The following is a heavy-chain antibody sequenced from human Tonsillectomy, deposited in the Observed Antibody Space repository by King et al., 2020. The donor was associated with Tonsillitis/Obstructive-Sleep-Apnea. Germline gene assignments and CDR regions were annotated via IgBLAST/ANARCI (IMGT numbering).Heavy chain of an antibody. V-gene: IGHV3-30*01. D-gene: IGHD5-12*01. CDR1: GFTFSSYA. J-gene: IGHJ2*01. Sequence: VQLVQSGGGVVQPGRSLRLSCAASGFTFSSYAMHWVSQAPGKGLEWVAVISYDGSNKYYADSVKGRFTISRDNSKNTLYLQMNSLRAEDTAVYYCARGVVATITWYFDLWGRGTLVTVSS. CDR2: ISYDGSNK. CDR3: ARGVVATITWYFDL.